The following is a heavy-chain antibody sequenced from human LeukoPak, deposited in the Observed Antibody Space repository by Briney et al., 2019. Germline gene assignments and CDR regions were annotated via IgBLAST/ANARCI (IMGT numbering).Heavy chain of an antibody. J-gene: IGHJ4*02. V-gene: IGHV3-23*01. CDR1: GFTFDDYA. Sequence: AGGSLRLSCAASGFTFDDYAMTWVRQAPGKGLEWVSAISNNGGTTDYADSVKGRFTISRDNSKNTLYLQMNSLRAEDTAVYYCAKDRGYSGYGLHWGQGTLVTVSS. D-gene: IGHD5-12*01. CDR3: AKDRGYSGYGLH. CDR2: ISNNGGTT.